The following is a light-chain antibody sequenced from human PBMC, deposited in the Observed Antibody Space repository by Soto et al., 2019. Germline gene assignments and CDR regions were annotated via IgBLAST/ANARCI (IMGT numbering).Light chain of an antibody. V-gene: IGKV3D-20*02. CDR1: QSVSSSY. CDR2: GAS. Sequence: EIVLTQSPGTLSLSPGERATLSCRASQSVSSSYLAWYQQKPGQAPRLLIYGASSRATGIPDRISGSGSGTDFTVTISRLEPEDFAVYYCQQRGTWPRVTFGGGTKVDIK. CDR3: QQRGTWPRVT. J-gene: IGKJ4*01.